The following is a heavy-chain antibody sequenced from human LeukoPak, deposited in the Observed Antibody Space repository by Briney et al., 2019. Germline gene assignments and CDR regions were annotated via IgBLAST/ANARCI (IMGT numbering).Heavy chain of an antibody. CDR3: ARGGLNWNDATPPTGY. D-gene: IGHD1-1*01. Sequence: ASVKVSCKASGYTFTSYGISWVRQAPGQGLEWMGWISAYNGNTNYAQKFQGRVTITADESTSTAYMELSSLRSEDTAVYYCARGGLNWNDATPPTGYWGQGTLVTVSS. J-gene: IGHJ4*02. CDR2: ISAYNGNT. CDR1: GYTFTSYG. V-gene: IGHV1-18*01.